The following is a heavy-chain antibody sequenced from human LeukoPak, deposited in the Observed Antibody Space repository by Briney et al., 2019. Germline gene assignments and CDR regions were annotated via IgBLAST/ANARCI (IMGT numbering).Heavy chain of an antibody. CDR1: GYSIGTDYY. Sequence: SETLSLTCTVSGYSIGTDYYWGWIRQPPGKGLEWIGSIYNSGSTYYNPSLKSRITISVDTSKNQFSLKLSSVTAADTAVYYCARLKFYDSTGYSPGYYMDVWGKGTTVSVFS. CDR2: IYNSGST. V-gene: IGHV4-38-2*02. D-gene: IGHD3-22*01. CDR3: ARLKFYDSTGYSPGYYMDV. J-gene: IGHJ6*03.